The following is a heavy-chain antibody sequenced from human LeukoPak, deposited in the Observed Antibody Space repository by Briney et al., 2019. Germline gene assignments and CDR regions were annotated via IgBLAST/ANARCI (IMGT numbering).Heavy chain of an antibody. V-gene: IGHV4-59*02. CDR2: VYYSGTT. CDR1: GGSVNNYY. Sequence: PSETLSLTCTVSGGSVNNYYWSWIRQPPGKGLEWIGYVYYSGTTNYKPSLKSRVTISVDTSKNQFSLKLSSVTAADTAVYYCATSRRFGEDYFDYWGQGTLVTVSS. D-gene: IGHD3-3*01. CDR3: ATSRRFGEDYFDY. J-gene: IGHJ4*02.